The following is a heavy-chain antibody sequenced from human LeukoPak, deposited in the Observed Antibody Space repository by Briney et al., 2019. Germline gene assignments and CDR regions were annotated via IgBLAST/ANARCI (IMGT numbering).Heavy chain of an antibody. D-gene: IGHD6-19*01. V-gene: IGHV3-66*02. CDR2: IYSGGVT. CDR3: AREFSGSDGFFDC. J-gene: IGHJ4*02. CDR1: GFTVTSNY. Sequence: PGGSLSLSCAASGFTVTSNYMSWVRQAPGKGLEWVSVIYSGGVTYYAYSVKGRFTISRDNRKNTLFLQMNSLRAEDTAVYYCAREFSGSDGFFDCWGQGTLVTVSS.